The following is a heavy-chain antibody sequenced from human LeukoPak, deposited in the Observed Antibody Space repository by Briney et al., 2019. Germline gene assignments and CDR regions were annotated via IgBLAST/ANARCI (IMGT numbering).Heavy chain of an antibody. V-gene: IGHV3-43*02. CDR1: GFTFVDYT. CDR3: AKATKYQLLSHFDY. CDR2: ISGDGGST. Sequence: GGSLRLSCAAPGFTFVDYTMHWVRQAPGKGLEWVSLISGDGGSTYFADSVKGRFTISRGNSIQSLYLQMNSLRTEDTGLYYCAKATKYQLLSHFDYWGQGTLVTVSS. J-gene: IGHJ4*02. D-gene: IGHD2-2*01.